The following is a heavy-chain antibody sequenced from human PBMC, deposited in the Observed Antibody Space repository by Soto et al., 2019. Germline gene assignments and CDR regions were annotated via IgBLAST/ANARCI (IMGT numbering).Heavy chain of an antibody. D-gene: IGHD4-17*01. CDR2: ISGSGGST. J-gene: IGHJ4*02. CDR3: AKVQRYDYGDYCYFDY. CDR1: GFTFSSYA. V-gene: IGHV3-23*01. Sequence: EVQLLESGGGLVQPGGSLRLSCAASGFTFSSYAMSWVHQAPGKGLEWVSAISGSGGSTYYADSVKGRFTISRDNSKNTLYLQMNSLRAEDTAVYYCAKVQRYDYGDYCYFDYWGQGTLVTVSS.